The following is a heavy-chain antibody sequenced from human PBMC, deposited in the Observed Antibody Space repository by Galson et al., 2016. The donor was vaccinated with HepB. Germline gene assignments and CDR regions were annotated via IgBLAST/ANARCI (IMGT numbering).Heavy chain of an antibody. D-gene: IGHD6-19*01. V-gene: IGHV4-30-2*01. CDR2: ISQDGRT. CDR3: ARESSSEDVYFDS. Sequence: TLSLTCAISGGFINAGGYSWTWIRQPPGKGLEWIGFISQDGRTDYNPSLRSRVTISLDRSNNRFSLNLTSVTAADTAMYYCARESSSEDVYFDSWGRGTLVTVTS. J-gene: IGHJ4*02. CDR1: GGFINAGGYS.